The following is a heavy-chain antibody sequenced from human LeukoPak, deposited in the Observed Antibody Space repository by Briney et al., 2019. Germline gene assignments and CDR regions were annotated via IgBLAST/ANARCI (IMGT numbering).Heavy chain of an antibody. CDR2: ISNSGSDT. Sequence: GGSLRLSCAASRFTFSTYAMSWVRQAPGKGLEWVSAISNSGSDTYYVDSVKGRFAISRDNSKNTLYLQMNSLRAEDTAVYYCAKGPSSTYGFDIWGQGTMVTVSS. CDR3: AKGPSSTYGFDI. CDR1: RFTFSTYA. D-gene: IGHD6-13*01. V-gene: IGHV3-23*01. J-gene: IGHJ3*02.